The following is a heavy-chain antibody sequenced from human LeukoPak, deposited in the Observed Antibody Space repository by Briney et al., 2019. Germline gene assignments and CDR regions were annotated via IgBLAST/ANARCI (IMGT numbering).Heavy chain of an antibody. V-gene: IGHV1-69*01. CDR1: GGTFSSYA. J-gene: IGHJ4*02. CDR2: IIPIFGTA. Sequence: ASVKVSCKASGGTFSSYAISWVRQAPGQGLEWMGGIIPIFGTANYAQKFQGRVTITADESTSTAYMELSSLRSEDTAVYYCARSSFPGYPSSGYYYLFDYWGQGTLVTASS. CDR3: ARSSFPGYPSSGYYYLFDY. D-gene: IGHD3-22*01.